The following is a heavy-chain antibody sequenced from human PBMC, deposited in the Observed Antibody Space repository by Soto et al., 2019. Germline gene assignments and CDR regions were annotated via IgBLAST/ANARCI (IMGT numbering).Heavy chain of an antibody. Sequence: VQLVQAGAEVRKPGSSVKLSCKASGGNFNRYTINWVRQAPGQGLEWMGGIIPIFGTTNYAQKFQGRVAIIADESTSAAYVELRSLRSEDTAVYYCALSGFREGNNSKYNYSGMDVWGQGATVTVSS. CDR1: GGNFNRYT. J-gene: IGHJ6*02. CDR2: IIPIFGTT. D-gene: IGHD1-1*01. CDR3: ALSGFREGNNSKYNYSGMDV. V-gene: IGHV1-69*01.